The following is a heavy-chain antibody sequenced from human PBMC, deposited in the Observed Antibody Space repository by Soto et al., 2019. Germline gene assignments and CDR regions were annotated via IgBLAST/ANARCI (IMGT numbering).Heavy chain of an antibody. Sequence: PSETLSLTCAVYGGSFSGYYWSWIRQPPGKGLEWIGEINHSGSTNYNPSLKSRVTISVDTSKNQFSLKLSSMTAADTAVYYCARAGVRRGFDPWGQGTLVTVSS. J-gene: IGHJ5*02. V-gene: IGHV4-34*01. D-gene: IGHD3-3*01. CDR2: INHSGST. CDR1: GGSFSGYY. CDR3: ARAGVRRGFDP.